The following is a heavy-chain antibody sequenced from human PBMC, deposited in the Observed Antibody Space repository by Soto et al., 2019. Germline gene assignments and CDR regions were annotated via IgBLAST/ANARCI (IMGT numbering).Heavy chain of an antibody. J-gene: IGHJ6*02. CDR2: IYYSGST. Sequence: SETLSLTCTVSGGSISSGGYYWSWIRQHPGKGLEWIGYIYYSGSTNYNPSLKSRVTMSVDTSKNQFSLKLSSVTAADTAVYYCARGPFHDPASDRYSGYYYYYGMDVWGQGTTVTVSS. CDR3: ARGPFHDPASDRYSGYYYYYGMDV. V-gene: IGHV4-61*08. CDR1: GGSISSGGYY. D-gene: IGHD5-12*01.